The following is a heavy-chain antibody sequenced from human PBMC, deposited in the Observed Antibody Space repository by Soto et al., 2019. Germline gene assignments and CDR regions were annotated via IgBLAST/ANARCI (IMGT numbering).Heavy chain of an antibody. CDR1: GGSFSGYY. V-gene: IGHV4-34*01. D-gene: IGHD1-26*01. J-gene: IGHJ4*02. CDR2: INHSGST. Sequence: SETLSLPCAVYGGSFSGYYWSWIRQPPGKGLEWIGEINHSGSTNYNPSLKSRVTISVDTSKNQFSLKLSSVTAADTAVYYCARRGPTYFDYWGQGTLVTVSS. CDR3: ARRGPTYFDY.